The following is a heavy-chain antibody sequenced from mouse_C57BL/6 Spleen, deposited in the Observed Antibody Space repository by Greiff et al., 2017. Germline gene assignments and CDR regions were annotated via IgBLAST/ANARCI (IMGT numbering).Heavy chain of an antibody. CDR3: AETAQATLDY. CDR2: IYPGDGDT. D-gene: IGHD3-2*02. Sequence: VHLVESGPELVKPGASVKISCKASGYAFSSSWMNWVKQRPGKGLEWIGRIYPGDGDTNYNGKFKGKATLTADKSSSTAYMQLSSLTSEDSAVYFCAETAQATLDYWGQGTTLTVSS. V-gene: IGHV1-82*01. CDR1: GYAFSSSW. J-gene: IGHJ2*01.